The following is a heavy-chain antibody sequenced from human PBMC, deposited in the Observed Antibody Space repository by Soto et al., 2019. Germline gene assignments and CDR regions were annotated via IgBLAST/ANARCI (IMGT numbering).Heavy chain of an antibody. V-gene: IGHV1-18*01. J-gene: IGHJ5*02. CDR2: ISTYNGNT. CDR3: ARDPHEFWTSYWFDP. CDR1: GYSFTTSG. Sequence: ASVKVSCKASGYSFTTSGITWVRQAPGQGLEWMGWISTYNGNTNYAQKLQDRVTLTTDTSTSTAYMELRSLRSDDTAIYYCARDPHEFWTSYWFDPWGQGTPVTVSS. D-gene: IGHD3-3*01.